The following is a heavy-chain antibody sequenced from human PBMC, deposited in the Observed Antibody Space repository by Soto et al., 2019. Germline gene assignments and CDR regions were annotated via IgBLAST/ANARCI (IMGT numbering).Heavy chain of an antibody. J-gene: IGHJ4*02. CDR1: GFTFSMYT. CDR3: ARRYYYDSGGYHS. CDR2: ISSSSYI. V-gene: IGHV3-21*01. D-gene: IGHD3-22*01. Sequence: KTGGSLRLSCAASGFTFSMYTMSWVRQAPGKGLEWVSSISSSSYIYHGDSVKGRFTISRENAENSLYLQMNSLRAEDTAVYYCARRYYYDSGGYHSWGQGTLVTVSS.